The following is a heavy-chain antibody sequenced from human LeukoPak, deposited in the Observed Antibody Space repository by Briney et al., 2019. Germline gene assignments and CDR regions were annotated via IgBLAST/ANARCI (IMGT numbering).Heavy chain of an antibody. CDR3: ARGSPTPNSRYFDL. D-gene: IGHD4-11*01. V-gene: IGHV3-74*01. Sequence: GESLKISCEASEFTLKDYWMHWVRQGPGKGLVWVSRINSDGSSASYADSVKGRFTISRDNAKNTLYLQMNSPRAEDTAVYYCARGSPTPNSRYFDLWGRGTLVTVSS. J-gene: IGHJ2*01. CDR2: INSDGSSA. CDR1: EFTLKDYW.